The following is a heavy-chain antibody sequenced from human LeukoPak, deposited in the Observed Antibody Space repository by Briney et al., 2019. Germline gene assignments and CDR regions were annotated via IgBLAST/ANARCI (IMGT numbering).Heavy chain of an antibody. V-gene: IGHV3-30*02. CDR1: GFTFSTYG. CDR2: IRYDETNK. D-gene: IGHD3-3*01. J-gene: IGHJ6*03. Sequence: GGSLRLSCAASGFTFSTYGMHWVRQAPGSGLEWVAFIRYDETNKYYADFVWGRFTISRDNAKKSLYLQMSSLRAEDTAVYYCARVGDFWSGYRRSYYYYMDVWGKGTTVTVSS. CDR3: ARVGDFWSGYRRSYYYYMDV.